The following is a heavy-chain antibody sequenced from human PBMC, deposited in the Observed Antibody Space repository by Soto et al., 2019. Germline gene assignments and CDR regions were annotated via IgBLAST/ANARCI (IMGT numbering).Heavy chain of an antibody. D-gene: IGHD4-17*01. CDR3: ARVWTTVTNWFDP. Sequence: QVQLQESGPGLVKPSGTLSLTCAVSGGSISSSNWWSWVRQPPGKGLEWIGEIYHSGSTNYNPSLKCRVTIPVDKSENQFSLKLSSVTAADMDVYYCARVWTTVTNWFDPWGQGTLVTVSS. V-gene: IGHV4-4*02. CDR2: IYHSGST. J-gene: IGHJ5*02. CDR1: GGSISSSNW.